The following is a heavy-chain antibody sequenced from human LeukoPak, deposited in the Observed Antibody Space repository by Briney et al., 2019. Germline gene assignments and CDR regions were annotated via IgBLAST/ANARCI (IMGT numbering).Heavy chain of an antibody. CDR3: TKSPLDSSGYYDYFDY. D-gene: IGHD3-22*01. V-gene: IGHV3-49*04. CDR2: IRSKAYGGTT. Sequence: GGSLRLSCTASGFTFGYYAMSWVRQAPGKGLEWVGFIRSKAYGGTTEYAASVKGRFTISRDDSKSIAYLQMNSLKTEDTAVYYCTKSPLDSSGYYDYFDYWGQGTLVTVSS. CDR1: GFTFGYYA. J-gene: IGHJ4*02.